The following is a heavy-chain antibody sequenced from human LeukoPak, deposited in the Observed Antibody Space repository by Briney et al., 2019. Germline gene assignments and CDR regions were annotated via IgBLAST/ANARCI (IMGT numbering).Heavy chain of an antibody. CDR1: GFTFSSYE. V-gene: IGHV3-48*03. J-gene: IGHJ6*04. CDR2: ISSSGSTI. Sequence: GGSLRLSCAPSGFTFSSYEMNCVRQAPGKGLEWVSYISSSGSTIYYADSVKGRFTISRDNAKNSLYLQMNSLRAEDPAVYYCAELGITRIGGVWGKGTTVTISS. CDR3: AELGITRIGGV. D-gene: IGHD3-10*02.